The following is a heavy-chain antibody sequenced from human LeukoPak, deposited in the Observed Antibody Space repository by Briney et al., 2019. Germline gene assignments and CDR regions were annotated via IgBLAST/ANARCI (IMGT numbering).Heavy chain of an antibody. Sequence: SGGSLRLSCAASGFTFDDYTMHWIRQAPGKGLEWVSAISWDGAGTFYADSVKGRFTISRDNAKNSMYLQMNSLTDKDTAVYYCAKVTSGLYSPLDIWGQGTLVIVSS. J-gene: IGHJ4*02. D-gene: IGHD6-19*01. V-gene: IGHV3-43*01. CDR2: ISWDGAGT. CDR3: AKVTSGLYSPLDI. CDR1: GFTFDDYT.